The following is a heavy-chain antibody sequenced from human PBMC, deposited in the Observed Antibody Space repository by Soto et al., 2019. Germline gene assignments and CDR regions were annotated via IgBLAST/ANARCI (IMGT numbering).Heavy chain of an antibody. CDR2: ISYDGGLQ. J-gene: IGHJ4*02. CDR3: VSDRGYGHASVPYS. D-gene: IGHD5-18*01. V-gene: IGHV3-30*03. Sequence: QAHLVESGGGVVQPGRSLRLSCAASGFTFTSYGMHWVRQAPGTRLEWVAGISYDGGLQHYADSVKGRFTTSRDNSKNMVLLQMNSLRAEDTAVYYCVSDRGYGHASVPYSWGQGTLVSVSS. CDR1: GFTFTSYG.